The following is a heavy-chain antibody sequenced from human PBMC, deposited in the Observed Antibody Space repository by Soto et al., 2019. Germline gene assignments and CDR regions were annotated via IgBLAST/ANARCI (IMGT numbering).Heavy chain of an antibody. CDR3: ARGSADRTKSPFDY. Sequence: VQLQESGPGLVKPSETLSLTCTVSGGSISGYYWSWIRQSPCKEMAWIGYIHYSGSTNYNPSLKTRVTISVDTSKNRLALKLNSVIAADRAVYYCARGSADRTKSPFDYWGQGTLDPVSS. V-gene: IGHV4-59*01. D-gene: IGHD6-13*01. CDR2: IHYSGST. CDR1: GGSISGYY. J-gene: IGHJ4*02.